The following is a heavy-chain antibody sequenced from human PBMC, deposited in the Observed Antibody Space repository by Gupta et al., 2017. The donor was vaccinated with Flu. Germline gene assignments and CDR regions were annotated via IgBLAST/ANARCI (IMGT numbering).Heavy chain of an antibody. CDR2: INTNTGNP. CDR3: AREGDFWSGYYFDY. J-gene: IGHJ4*02. CDR1: GYSFTNYG. V-gene: IGHV7-4-1*02. Sequence: QVQLVQSGSELKKPGASVKVSCKPSGYSFTNYGIHWVRQAPGQGLQWMGWINTNTGNPTYAQGFKGHFVFSLDTSVSTAYLQISSLKAEDTAVYYCAREGDFWSGYYFDYWGQGTLVTVSS. D-gene: IGHD3-3*01.